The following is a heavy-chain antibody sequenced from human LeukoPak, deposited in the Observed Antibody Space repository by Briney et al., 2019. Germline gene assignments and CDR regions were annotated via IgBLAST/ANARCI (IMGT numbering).Heavy chain of an antibody. CDR2: IVVGSGNT. J-gene: IGHJ4*02. CDR3: AADYYDSSGYYQDY. V-gene: IGHV1-58*02. CDR1: GFTFTSSA. Sequence: ASVKVSCKASGFTFTSSAMQWVRQARGQRLEWIGWIVVGSGNTNYAQKFQERVTITRDRSTSTAYMELSSLRSEDTAVYYCAADYYDSSGYYQDYWGQGTLVTVSS. D-gene: IGHD3-22*01.